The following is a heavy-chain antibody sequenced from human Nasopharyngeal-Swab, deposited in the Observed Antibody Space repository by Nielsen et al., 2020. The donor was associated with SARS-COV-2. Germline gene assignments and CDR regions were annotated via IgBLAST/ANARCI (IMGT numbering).Heavy chain of an antibody. CDR3: ARDRTRTARKVYWYFDL. J-gene: IGHJ2*01. V-gene: IGHV3-30-3*01. D-gene: IGHD5-18*01. Sequence: WIRQPPGKGLEWVAVISYDGSNKYYADSVKGRLTISRDNSKNTLYLQMNSLRAEDTAVYYCARDRTRTARKVYWYFDLWGRGTLVTVSS. CDR2: ISYDGSNK.